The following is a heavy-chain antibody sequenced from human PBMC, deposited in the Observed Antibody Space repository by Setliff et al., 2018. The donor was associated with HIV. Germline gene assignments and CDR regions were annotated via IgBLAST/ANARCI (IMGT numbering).Heavy chain of an antibody. D-gene: IGHD4-4*01. V-gene: IGHV1-46*01. CDR2: INPSGGST. J-gene: IGHJ3*02. Sequence: ASVKVSCKASGYTFTSYYMHWVRQAPGQGLEWMGIINPSGGSTSYAQRFQGRVTMTRDTSTSTVYMELSSLRSEDTAVYYCARDRPYSNYRYDAFDIWGQGTMVTVSS. CDR1: GYTFTSYY. CDR3: ARDRPYSNYRYDAFDI.